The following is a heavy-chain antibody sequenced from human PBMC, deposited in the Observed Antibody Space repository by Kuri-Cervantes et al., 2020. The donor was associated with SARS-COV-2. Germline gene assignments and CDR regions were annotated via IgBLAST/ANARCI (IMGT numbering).Heavy chain of an antibody. CDR1: GYIFTDYY. CDR3: ARDVRQQLDCYYMDV. CDR2: INPNSGGT. J-gene: IGHJ6*03. V-gene: IGHV1/OR15-1*02. D-gene: IGHD6-13*01. Sequence: ASVKVSCKASGYIFTDYYMHWVRQAPGQELGWMGRINPNSGGTNYAQKFQGRVTMTRDTSISTAYTELSSLRSEDTATYYCARDVRQQLDCYYMDVWGRGTTVTVSS.